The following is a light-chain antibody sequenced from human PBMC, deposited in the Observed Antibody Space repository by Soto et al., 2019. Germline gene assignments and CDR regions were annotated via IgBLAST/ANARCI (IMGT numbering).Light chain of an antibody. CDR2: EVS. Sequence: QSALTQPASVSGSPGQSITISCTGTSSDVGGYNYVSWYQQHPGKAPKLMIYEVSNRPSRVSNRFSGSKSGNTASLTISGRQAEDEADYYCSSYTSSSTLVFGGGTKLTVL. CDR3: SSYTSSSTLV. CDR1: SSDVGGYNY. V-gene: IGLV2-14*01. J-gene: IGLJ2*01.